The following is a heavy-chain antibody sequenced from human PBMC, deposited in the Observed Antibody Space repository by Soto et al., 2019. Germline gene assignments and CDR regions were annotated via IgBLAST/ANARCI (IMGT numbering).Heavy chain of an antibody. CDR3: ARDSVVAVAGTSWFNP. J-gene: IGHJ5*02. Sequence: SVKVSCKASGGTFSSYAISWARQAPGQGLEWMGGIIPIFGTANYAQKFQGRVTITADESTSTAYMELSSLRSEDTAVYYCARDSVVAVAGTSWFNPWGQGTLVTVSS. CDR2: IIPIFGTA. D-gene: IGHD6-19*01. CDR1: GGTFSSYA. V-gene: IGHV1-69*13.